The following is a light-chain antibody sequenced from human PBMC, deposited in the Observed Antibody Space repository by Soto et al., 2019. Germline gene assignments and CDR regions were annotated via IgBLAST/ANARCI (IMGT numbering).Light chain of an antibody. CDR1: QSVSSTY. V-gene: IGKV3-20*01. Sequence: EIVLTQSPGTLSLSPGEIATLSCSTSQSVSSTYLAWYQQKVGQAPRLLIYGASSRAIGIPDRFSGSGSGTEFTLTISRLEPEDFAVYYCQQYGGSSWTFGQGTKVDIK. J-gene: IGKJ1*01. CDR2: GAS. CDR3: QQYGGSSWT.